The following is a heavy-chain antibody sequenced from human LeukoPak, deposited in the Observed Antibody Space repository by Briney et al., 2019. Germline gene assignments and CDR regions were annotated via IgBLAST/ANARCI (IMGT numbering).Heavy chain of an antibody. J-gene: IGHJ4*02. V-gene: IGHV3-11*06. CDR2: IIGSSSDT. Sequence: PGGTLRLSCAASGFTFSDYYMTWIRQAPGKGLEWVSYIIGSSSDTNYADSVKGRFTTSRDNAKNSLYLQMNSLRAEDTAVYYCARVNPISSGFYVYWGQGTLVTVSS. CDR1: GFTFSDYY. CDR3: ARVNPISSGFYVY. D-gene: IGHD3-22*01.